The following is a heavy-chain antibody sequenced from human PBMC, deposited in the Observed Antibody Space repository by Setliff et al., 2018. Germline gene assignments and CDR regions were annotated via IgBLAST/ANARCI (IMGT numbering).Heavy chain of an antibody. D-gene: IGHD3-3*01. J-gene: IGHJ4*02. CDR2: IYYSGST. CDR1: GGSISSSNW. Sequence: SETLSLTCAVSGGSISSSNWWSWVRQPPGKGLEWIGSIYYSGSTYYNPSLKGRVTISVDTSKNQFSLKLSSVTAADTAVYYCARRETYYNFWSGYYAYWGQGTLVTVSS. CDR3: ARRETYYNFWSGYYAY. V-gene: IGHV4-4*02.